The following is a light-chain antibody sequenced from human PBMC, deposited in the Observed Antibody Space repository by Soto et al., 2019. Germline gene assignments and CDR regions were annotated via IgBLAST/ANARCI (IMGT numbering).Light chain of an antibody. CDR1: QSISSY. V-gene: IGKV1-39*01. CDR2: AAS. CDR3: KQSYSTPGFT. J-gene: IGKJ3*01. Sequence: DIQMTQSPSSLSASVGDRVPITCRASQSISSYLNWYQQKPGKAPKLLIYAASSLQSGVPSRFSGSGSETDFTLTISSLQPEDFATYYCKQSYSTPGFTFGPGTKVDIK.